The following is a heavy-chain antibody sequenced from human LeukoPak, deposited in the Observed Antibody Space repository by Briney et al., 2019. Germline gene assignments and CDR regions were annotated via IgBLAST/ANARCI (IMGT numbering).Heavy chain of an antibody. CDR3: AAMVRGVITNYFDY. D-gene: IGHD3-10*01. CDR1: GLTFSSYW. Sequence: GGSLRLSCAASGLTFSSYWMSWVRQAPGKGLEWVANIKQDGSEKYYVDSVKGRFTISRDNAKNSLYLQMNSLRAEDTAVYYCAAMVRGVITNYFDYWGQGTLVTVSS. V-gene: IGHV3-7*02. J-gene: IGHJ4*02. CDR2: IKQDGSEK.